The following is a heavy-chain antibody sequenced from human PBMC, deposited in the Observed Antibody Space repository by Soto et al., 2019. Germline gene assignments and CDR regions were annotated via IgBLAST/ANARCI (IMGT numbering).Heavy chain of an antibody. Sequence: EVQLLESGGGLVQPGGSLRLSCAASGFTFSSYAMSWVLQAPGKGLEWVSAISGSGGSTYYADSVKGRFTISRDNSKNTLYLQMNSLRAEDTAVYYCAKDKDEGYDFDYWGQGTLVTVSS. CDR2: ISGSGGST. J-gene: IGHJ4*02. CDR3: AKDKDEGYDFDY. V-gene: IGHV3-23*01. D-gene: IGHD2-15*01. CDR1: GFTFSSYA.